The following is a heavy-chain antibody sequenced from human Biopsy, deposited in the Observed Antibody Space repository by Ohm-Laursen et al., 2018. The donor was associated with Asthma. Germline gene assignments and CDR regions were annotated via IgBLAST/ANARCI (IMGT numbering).Heavy chain of an antibody. CDR3: ARGYSTSWYFGY. D-gene: IGHD6-13*01. CDR1: GFSFSDYY. Sequence: LRLSCSASGFSFSDYYMMWIRQASGKGLEWVAYISSRGSNLYYADSVKGRFTISRDNPKKSVYLQLDSLRVEDTAVYYCARGYSTSWYFGYWGQGTVVTVSS. V-gene: IGHV3-11*01. J-gene: IGHJ4*02. CDR2: ISSRGSNL.